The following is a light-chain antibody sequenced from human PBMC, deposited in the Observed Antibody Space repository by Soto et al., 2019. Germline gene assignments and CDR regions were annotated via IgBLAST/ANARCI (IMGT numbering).Light chain of an antibody. J-gene: IGKJ1*01. CDR1: QSISSW. V-gene: IGKV1-5*03. CDR2: KAS. Sequence: DIQMTQSPSSLSASVGDRVTITCRASQSISSWLAWFQQKPGKAPKLLIYKASSLESGVPSRFSGSGSGTEFTLTISCLQSEDFATYYCQHYNSYSEAFGQGTKMDIK. CDR3: QHYNSYSEA.